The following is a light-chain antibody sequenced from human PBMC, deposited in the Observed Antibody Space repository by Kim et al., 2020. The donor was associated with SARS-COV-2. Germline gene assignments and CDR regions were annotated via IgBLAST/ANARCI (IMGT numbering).Light chain of an antibody. CDR2: GKN. CDR3: NSRDSSGKLGG. Sequence: SSELTQDPAVSVALGQTVRITCQGDSLRSYYASWYQQKPGQAPVLVIYGKNNRPSGIPDRFSGSSSGNTASLTITGAQAEDEADYYCNSRDSSGKLGGFG. CDR1: SLRSYY. V-gene: IGLV3-19*01. J-gene: IGLJ3*02.